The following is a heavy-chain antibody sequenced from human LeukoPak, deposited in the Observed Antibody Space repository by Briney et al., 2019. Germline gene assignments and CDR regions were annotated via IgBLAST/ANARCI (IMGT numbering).Heavy chain of an antibody. CDR2: MNPNSGNT. J-gene: IGHJ4*02. Sequence: ASVKVSCKASGYTSTSYDINWVRQATGQGLEWMGWMNPNSGNTGYAQKFQGRVTMTRNTSISTAYMELSSLRSEDTAVYYCARAPRGLRLLGYWGQGTLVTVSS. CDR1: GYTSTSYD. V-gene: IGHV1-8*01. CDR3: ARAPRGLRLLGY. D-gene: IGHD5-12*01.